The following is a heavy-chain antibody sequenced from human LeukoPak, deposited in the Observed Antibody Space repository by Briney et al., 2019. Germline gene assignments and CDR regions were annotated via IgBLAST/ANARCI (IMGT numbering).Heavy chain of an antibody. CDR3: AREGGYYDSSGYRLDAFDI. CDR1: AFTFSSNS. D-gene: IGHD3-22*01. J-gene: IGHJ3*02. CDR2: ISSSSSYI. Sequence: GGYLRLYCAASAFTFSSNSMNWVRQAQGKGLEWVSSISSSSSYIYYADSVKGRFTISRDNAKNSLYLQMNSLRAEDTAVYYCAREGGYYDSSGYRLDAFDIWGQGTMVTVSS. V-gene: IGHV3-21*01.